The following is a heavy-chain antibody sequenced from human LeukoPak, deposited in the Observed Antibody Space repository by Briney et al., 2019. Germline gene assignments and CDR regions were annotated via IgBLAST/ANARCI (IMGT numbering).Heavy chain of an antibody. CDR2: IRYDGSNK. J-gene: IGHJ4*02. D-gene: IGHD2-2*01. Sequence: GGSLRLPCAASGFTFSGYGMHWVRQAPGKGLEWVAFIRYDGSNKYYADSVKGRFTISRDNSKNTLYLQMNSLRAEDTAVYYCAKDLDVVPAAIDYWGQGTLVTVSS. CDR1: GFTFSGYG. V-gene: IGHV3-30*02. CDR3: AKDLDVVPAAIDY.